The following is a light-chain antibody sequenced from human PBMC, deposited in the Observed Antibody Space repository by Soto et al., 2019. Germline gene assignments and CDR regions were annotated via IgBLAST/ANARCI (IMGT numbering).Light chain of an antibody. CDR2: EVS. CDR3: SSYTSSLTRV. J-gene: IGLJ2*01. V-gene: IGLV2-14*01. Sequence: QSALTQPASVSGSPGQSITISCTGTNSDVGGYNYVSWYQQHPGKAPKLMIYEVSNRPSGVSNRFSGSKSGNTASLIIYGLQAEDEAHYYCSSYTSSLTRVFGGGTKLTVL. CDR1: NSDVGGYNY.